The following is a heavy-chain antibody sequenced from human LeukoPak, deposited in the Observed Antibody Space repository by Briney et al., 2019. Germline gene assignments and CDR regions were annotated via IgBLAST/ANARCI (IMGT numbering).Heavy chain of an antibody. D-gene: IGHD2-2*01. Sequence: SVKVSCKASRGTFSSYAISWVRQAPGQGLEWMGGIVPIFGTANYAQKLQGRVTITAHESTSTTYMELSSLRSEDTAVYYCASLCSSTDRCMDVWGKGTTVTVSS. V-gene: IGHV1-69*13. CDR3: ASLCSSTDRCMDV. CDR1: RGTFSSYA. CDR2: IVPIFGTA. J-gene: IGHJ6*03.